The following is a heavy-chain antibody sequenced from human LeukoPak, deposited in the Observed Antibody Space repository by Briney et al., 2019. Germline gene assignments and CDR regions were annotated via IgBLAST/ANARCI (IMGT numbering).Heavy chain of an antibody. V-gene: IGHV3-23*01. CDR2: ISGGGDIT. D-gene: IGHD2-21*02. J-gene: IGHJ4*02. Sequence: GGSLRLSCAASGFNFANHAMSWVRQTAGKGLEWDSAISGGGDITYYADSVKGRFTISRDNSKDTLFLQMHSLRPGDTAVYYCVREDTPATANYWGQGTLVTISS. CDR3: VREDTPATANY. CDR1: GFNFANHA.